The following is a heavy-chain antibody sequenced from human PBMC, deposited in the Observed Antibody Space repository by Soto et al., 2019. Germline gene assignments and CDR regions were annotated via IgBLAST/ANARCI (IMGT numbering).Heavy chain of an antibody. J-gene: IGHJ3*02. CDR2: ISSSSRYT. CDR1: GFTFSDYY. D-gene: IGHD6-19*01. V-gene: IGHV3-11*06. CDR3: ARGRRAYGWDAFDI. Sequence: QVQLVETGGGLVKPGGSLRLSCAASGFTFSDYYMSWIRQAPGKGLEWVSYISSSSRYTNYADSVKGRFTISRDNAKNSLYLQMNSLRAEDTAVYYCARGRRAYGWDAFDIWGQRTMVTVSS.